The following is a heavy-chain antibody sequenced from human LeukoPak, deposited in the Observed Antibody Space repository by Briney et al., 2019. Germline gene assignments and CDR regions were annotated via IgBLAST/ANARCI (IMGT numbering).Heavy chain of an antibody. J-gene: IGHJ4*02. CDR3: ARALGDI. CDR2: INGDGSST. V-gene: IGHV3-74*01. Sequence: PGGSLRLSCAASGFTFSTYWMDSVRQAPGKGLVWVSRINGDGSSTSYGDSVKGRFTISRDNAKNTLYLQMNGLRVEDTAVYYCARALGDIRGQGTLVTVSS. CDR1: GFTFSTYW.